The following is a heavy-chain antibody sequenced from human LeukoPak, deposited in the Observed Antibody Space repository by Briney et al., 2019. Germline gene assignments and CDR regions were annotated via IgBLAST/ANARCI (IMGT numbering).Heavy chain of an antibody. J-gene: IGHJ4*02. CDR1: GFSFDDYT. V-gene: IGHV3-43*01. D-gene: IGHD3-10*01. Sequence: GGSLRLSCAVSGFSFDDYTMHWVRQATGKGLEWVSLITRDGGTSLYADSVRGRFTISRDKSKNSLYVQMNSLRAEDTAVYYCARHLNYYLDYWGQGTLVTVSS. CDR3: ARHLNYYLDY. CDR2: ITRDGGTS.